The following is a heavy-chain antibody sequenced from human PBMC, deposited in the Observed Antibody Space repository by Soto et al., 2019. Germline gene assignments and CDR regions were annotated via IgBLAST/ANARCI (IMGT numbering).Heavy chain of an antibody. D-gene: IGHD5-18*01. CDR1: GGSISSSSYY. CDR2: IYYSGST. V-gene: IGHV4-39*01. J-gene: IGHJ6*02. Sequence: PLETLSLTCTVSGGSISSSSYYWGWIRQPPGKGLEWIGSIYYSGSTYYNPSLKSRVTISVDTSKNQFSLKLSSVTAADTAVYYCARPSIEYSYGYYYYYGMDVWGQGTTVTVSS. CDR3: ARPSIEYSYGYYYYYGMDV.